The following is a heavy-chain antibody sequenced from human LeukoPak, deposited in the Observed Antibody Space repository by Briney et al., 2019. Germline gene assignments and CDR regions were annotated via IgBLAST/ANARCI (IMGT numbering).Heavy chain of an antibody. CDR1: GFTISSYG. CDR3: AKVNGDYYYGMDV. J-gene: IGHJ6*02. D-gene: IGHD4-17*01. CDR2: ISYDGSNK. Sequence: PGRSLRLSCAASGFTISSYGMHWVRQAPGKGLEWVAVISYDGSNKYYADSVKGRFTISRDNSKNTLYLQMNSLRAEDTAVYYCAKVNGDYYYGMDVWGQGTTVTVSS. V-gene: IGHV3-30*18.